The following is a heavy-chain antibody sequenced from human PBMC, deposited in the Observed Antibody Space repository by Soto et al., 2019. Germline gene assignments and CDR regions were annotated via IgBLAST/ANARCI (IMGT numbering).Heavy chain of an antibody. D-gene: IGHD3-16*01. CDR2: IYYSGST. CDR1: GGSISSYY. J-gene: IGHJ6*02. CDR3: ARVGGGYYYYYYGMDV. V-gene: IGHV4-59*01. Sequence: SETLSLTCTVSGGSISSYYRSWIRQPPGKGLEWIGYIYYSGSTNYNPSLKSRVTISVDTSKNQFSLKLSSVTAADTAVYYCARVGGGYYYYYYGMDVWGQGTTVTVSS.